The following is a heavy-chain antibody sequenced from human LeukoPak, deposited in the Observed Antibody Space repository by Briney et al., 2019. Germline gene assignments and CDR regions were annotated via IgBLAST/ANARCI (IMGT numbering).Heavy chain of an antibody. V-gene: IGHV1-69*05. J-gene: IGHJ1*01. CDR2: IIPIFGTA. D-gene: IGHD2-15*01. CDR3: ARSPIDCSGGSCLWYFQH. CDR1: GGTFSRYA. Sequence: ASVKVSCKASGGTFSRYAISWVRRAPGLGLEWMGGIIPIFGTANYAQKFQGRVTITTDESTSTDYMELSSLRSEDTAVYYCARSPIDCSGGSCLWYFQHWGQGTLVTVSS.